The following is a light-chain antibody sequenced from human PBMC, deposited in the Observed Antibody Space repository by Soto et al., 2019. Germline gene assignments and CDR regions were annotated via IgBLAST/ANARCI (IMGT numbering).Light chain of an antibody. J-gene: IGKJ1*01. CDR2: GAS. Sequence: EIVMGQSPATLSVSPGERGTLSCRTSQSISDTLAWYQQKPGQAPRLLIYGASKRATGFRARFSGSGFATEFTLTIRRLQSEDFAVYYWKQYGGSPSITFGQGTKVDIK. CDR3: KQYGGSPSIT. CDR1: QSISDT. V-gene: IGKV3-15*01.